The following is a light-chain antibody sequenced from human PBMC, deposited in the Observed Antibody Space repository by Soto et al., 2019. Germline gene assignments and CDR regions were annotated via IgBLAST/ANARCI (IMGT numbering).Light chain of an antibody. Sequence: IVWTQSPATLSSFPGDRSTLSCMASQYINTRLSWCQHRPGQAARLLIYQTSIRAAGITARFSASGSGTDFTITISDVQPEDFALYYCHQRQSWPRTFGQGTKVEIK. CDR1: QYINTR. V-gene: IGKV3-11*01. CDR3: HQRQSWPRT. J-gene: IGKJ1*01. CDR2: QTS.